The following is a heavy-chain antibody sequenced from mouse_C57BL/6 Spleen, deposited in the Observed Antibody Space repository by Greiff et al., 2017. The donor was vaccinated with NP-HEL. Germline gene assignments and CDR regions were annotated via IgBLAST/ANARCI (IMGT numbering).Heavy chain of an antibody. V-gene: IGHV1-42*01. Sequence: VQLKESGPELVKPGASVKISCKASGYSFTGYYMTWVKQSPEQSLEWIGEINPSTGGTTYKQKFKAKATLTVDISSSTAYMQRKSLTSEDSAFYYCATIYDCYYVGDFDVWGTGTTVTVSS. D-gene: IGHD2-3*01. CDR2: INPSTGGT. J-gene: IGHJ1*03. CDR3: ATIYDCYYVGDFDV. CDR1: GYSFTGYY.